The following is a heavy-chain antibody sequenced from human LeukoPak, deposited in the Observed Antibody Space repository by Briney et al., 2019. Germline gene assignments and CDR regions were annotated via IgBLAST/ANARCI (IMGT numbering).Heavy chain of an antibody. CDR3: ATWKYYYGSGAYYFDY. V-gene: IGHV1-24*01. Sequence: ASVKVSCKVSGYTLTELSMHWVRQAPGKGLEWMGGFDPEDGETIYAQKFQGRVTMTEDTSTDTAYMELSSLRSEDTAVYYCATWKYYYGSGAYYFDYWGQGTLVTVSS. D-gene: IGHD3-10*01. J-gene: IGHJ4*02. CDR2: FDPEDGET. CDR1: GYTLTELS.